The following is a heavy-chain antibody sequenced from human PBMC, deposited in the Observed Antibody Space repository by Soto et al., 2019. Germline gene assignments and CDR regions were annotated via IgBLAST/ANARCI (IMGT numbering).Heavy chain of an antibody. V-gene: IGHV1-69*13. J-gene: IGHJ6*04. D-gene: IGHD1-26*01. CDR1: GGTFSSYA. CDR3: ARAPDSGSHGGYYYGMEG. Sequence: SVKVSCKASGGTFSSYAMSWVRQAPGQGLEWMGGIIPIFGTANYAQKFQGRVTITADESTSTAYMELSSLRSEDTAVYYCARAPDSGSHGGYYYGMEGWGEGTRVTVSS. CDR2: IIPIFGTA.